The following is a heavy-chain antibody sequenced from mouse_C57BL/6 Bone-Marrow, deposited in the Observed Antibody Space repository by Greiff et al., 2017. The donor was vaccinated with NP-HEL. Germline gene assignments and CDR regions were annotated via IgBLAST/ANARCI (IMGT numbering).Heavy chain of an antibody. CDR3: ARHEEYYYGSSYYAMDY. V-gene: IGHV1-62-2*01. CDR2: FYPGSGSI. J-gene: IGHJ4*01. CDR1: GYTFTEYT. D-gene: IGHD1-1*01. Sequence: QVQLQQSGAELVKPGASVKLSCKASGYTFTEYTIHWVKQRSGQGLEWIGWFYPGSGSITYNEKFKDKATLTADKSSSTVYMELSRLTSEDSAVYFCARHEEYYYGSSYYAMDYWGQGTSGTVSS.